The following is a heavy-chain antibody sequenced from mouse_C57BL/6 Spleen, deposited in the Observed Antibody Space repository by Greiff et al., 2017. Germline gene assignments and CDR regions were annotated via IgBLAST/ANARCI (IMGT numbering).Heavy chain of an antibody. CDR1: GYTFTSYW. D-gene: IGHD4-1*01. CDR2: IYPSDSET. J-gene: IGHJ4*01. CDR3: ARGTDWDGYAMDY. V-gene: IGHV1-61*01. Sequence: QVQLQQPGAELVRPGSSVKLSCKASGYTFTSYWMDWVKQRPGQGLEWIGNIYPSDSETHYNQKFKDKATLTVDKSSSTAYMQLSSLTSEDSAVYCCARGTDWDGYAMDYWGQGTSVTVSS.